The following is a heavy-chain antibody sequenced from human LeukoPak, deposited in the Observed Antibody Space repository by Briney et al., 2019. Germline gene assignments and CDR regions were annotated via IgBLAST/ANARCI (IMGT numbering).Heavy chain of an antibody. V-gene: IGHV1-18*01. CDR3: ARIWAEFQLVCDF. Sequence: ASVKVSCKASGYTFSSYLISWVRQVPGQGLEWMGWISGHNANTDYAQKFKDRITLTTDTSSSTAYLELRSLTSDDTAVYFCARIWAEFQLVCDFWGRGTLVIVSS. J-gene: IGHJ4*02. CDR1: GYTFSSYL. D-gene: IGHD6-13*01. CDR2: ISGHNANT.